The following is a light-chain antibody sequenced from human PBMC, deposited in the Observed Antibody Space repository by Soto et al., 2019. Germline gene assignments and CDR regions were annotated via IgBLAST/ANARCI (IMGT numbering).Light chain of an antibody. CDR1: SSDVGGYNY. V-gene: IGLV2-14*01. Sequence: QSALTQPASVSGSPGQSITISCTGTSSDVGGYNYVAWYQQHPGKVPKVMIYNVNNRPSGISNRFSGSKSGNTASLTISGLQAEDEADYYCSSYKGRNTPLVFGTGTKVTVL. CDR3: SSYKGRNTPLV. CDR2: NVN. J-gene: IGLJ1*01.